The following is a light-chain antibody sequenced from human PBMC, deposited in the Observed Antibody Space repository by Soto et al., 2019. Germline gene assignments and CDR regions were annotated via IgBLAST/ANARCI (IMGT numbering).Light chain of an antibody. CDR2: GAS. V-gene: IGKV3-15*01. CDR3: PKFNKWTWT. J-gene: IGKJ1*01. Sequence: IVMTQSPAARSVSQGERATLSCRASQSVSSNLAWYQQKPGQAPRLLIYGASPRETGIPARFSCSGSGTECTRTISSLKSEDFAVYDCPKFNKWTWTFGQGTKVDI. CDR1: QSVSSN.